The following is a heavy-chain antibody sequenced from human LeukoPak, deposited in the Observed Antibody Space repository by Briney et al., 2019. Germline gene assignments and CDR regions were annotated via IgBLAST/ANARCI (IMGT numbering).Heavy chain of an antibody. D-gene: IGHD6-19*01. CDR3: ARGDSRGWRGVYYFDS. CDR1: GFTFSTYS. CDR2: ISSSSSYI. J-gene: IGHJ4*02. V-gene: IGHV3-21*01. Sequence: GGSLRLSCAASGFTFSTYSMNWVRQAPGKGLEWVSSISSSSSYIYYADSLKGRFTISRDNAKNSLFLQMNSLRAEDTAVYFCARGDSRGWRGVYYFDSWGQGTLVTVSS.